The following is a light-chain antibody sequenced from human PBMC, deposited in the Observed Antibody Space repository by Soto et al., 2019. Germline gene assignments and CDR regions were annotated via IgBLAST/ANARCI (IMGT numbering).Light chain of an antibody. CDR1: SSDVGGYNH. CDR3: CSYAGSSWV. J-gene: IGLJ3*02. CDR2: DVS. V-gene: IGLV2-11*01. Sequence: QSVLTQPRSVSGSPGQSVTISCTGTSSDVGGYNHVSWYQQHPGKAPKLMIYDVSKRPSGVPDRFSGSKSGNTASLTISGLQAEDEADYYCCSYAGSSWVFGGGTKLTVL.